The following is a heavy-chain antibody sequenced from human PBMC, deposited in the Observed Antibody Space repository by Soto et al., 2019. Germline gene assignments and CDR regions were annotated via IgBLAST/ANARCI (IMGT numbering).Heavy chain of an antibody. CDR3: ARAGYCGPGCYYYFDY. Sequence: EVQLVESGGGLVQPGGSLRLSCAVSGFTFGSYWMNWVRLIPGKGLEWVAYIKPDGSATNYVDSVKGRFTISRDHAKHTLYLHMNSLSVEDKSVDDCARAGYCGPGCYYYFDYWGQGTLVTVSS. CDR2: IKPDGSAT. V-gene: IGHV3-7*01. J-gene: IGHJ4*02. D-gene: IGHD2-21*02. CDR1: GFTFGSYW.